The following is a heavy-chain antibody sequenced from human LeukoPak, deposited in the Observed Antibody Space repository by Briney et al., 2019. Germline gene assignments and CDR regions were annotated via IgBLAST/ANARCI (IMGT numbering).Heavy chain of an antibody. CDR3: ARLIAARSYYYYGMDV. CDR2: IIPIFGTA. CDR1: GGTFCSYA. J-gene: IGHJ6*02. V-gene: IGHV1-69*13. D-gene: IGHD6-6*01. Sequence: SVKVSCKASGGTFCSYAISWVRQALGQGLEWMGGIIPIFGTANYAQKFQGRVTITADESTSTAYMELSSLRSEDTAVYYCARLIAARSYYYYGMDVWGQGTTVTVSS.